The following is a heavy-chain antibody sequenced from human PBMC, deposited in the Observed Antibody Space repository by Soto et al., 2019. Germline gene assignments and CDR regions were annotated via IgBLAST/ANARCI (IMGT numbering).Heavy chain of an antibody. J-gene: IGHJ4*02. CDR1: GGSISSYY. CDR2: IYYSGST. Sequence: PSETLSLTCTVSGGSISSYYWSWIRQPPGKGLEWIGYIYYSGSTNYNPSLKSRVTISVDTSKNQFSLKLSSVTAADTAVYYCARHGSYSYGEDYWGKGTLVTVSS. V-gene: IGHV4-59*08. D-gene: IGHD5-18*01. CDR3: ARHGSYSYGEDY.